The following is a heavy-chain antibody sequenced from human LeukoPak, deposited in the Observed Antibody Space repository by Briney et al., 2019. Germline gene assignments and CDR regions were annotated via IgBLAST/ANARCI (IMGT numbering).Heavy chain of an antibody. D-gene: IGHD4-17*01. V-gene: IGHV4-34*01. CDR2: INHSGST. CDR3: ARVTTVTTVHIDY. Sequence: SETLSLTCAVYGGSFSGYYWSWIRQPPGKGLEWIGEINHSGSTNYNPSLKSRVTISVDTSKNQFSLKLSSVTAADTAVYYCARVTTVTTVHIDYWGQGTLVTVSS. J-gene: IGHJ4*02. CDR1: GGSFSGYY.